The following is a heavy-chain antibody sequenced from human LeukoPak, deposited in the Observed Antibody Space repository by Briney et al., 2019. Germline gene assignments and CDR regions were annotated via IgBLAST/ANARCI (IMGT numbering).Heavy chain of an antibody. CDR3: ARDCSGGSCYSIYYYYGMDV. CDR1: GGTFNNYA. V-gene: IGHV1-69*04. Sequence: ASVTVSYKASGGTFNNYAISWVGQAPGQGGEGIGRIIPILGIANYAQKFQRRVTITADKSTSTAYMELSSLRSEDTAVYYRARDCSGGSCYSIYYYYGMDVLGQGTTVTVSS. J-gene: IGHJ6*02. D-gene: IGHD2-15*01. CDR2: IIPILGIA.